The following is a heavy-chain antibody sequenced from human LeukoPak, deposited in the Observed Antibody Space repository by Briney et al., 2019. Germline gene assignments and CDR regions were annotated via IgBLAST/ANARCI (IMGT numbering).Heavy chain of an antibody. CDR3: AKHSSGWCSFDF. V-gene: IGHV3-23*01. Sequence: GGSLRLSCAASGFAFSTYAMSWVRQAPGKGLEWVSIINSGGNTYYADSVKGRFTISRDNSKNTLWLQMNSLRAEDTAVHYCAKHSSGWCSFDFWGQGILVTVSS. D-gene: IGHD6-13*01. J-gene: IGHJ4*02. CDR2: INSGGNT. CDR1: GFAFSTYA.